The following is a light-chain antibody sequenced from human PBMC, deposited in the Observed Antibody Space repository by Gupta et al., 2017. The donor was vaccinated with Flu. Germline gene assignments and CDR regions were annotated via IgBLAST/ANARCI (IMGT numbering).Light chain of an antibody. CDR3: HSYAVSNTWV. CDR1: GSNVSGYKY. V-gene: IGLV2-8*01. Sequence: SVTVFCTGSGSNVSGYKYDSWDQQPPGQAPRLMIYGFTKRTSGVTDRCSGSKSDNTSSRTVSGLQFEDEADYYCHSYAVSNTWVFGGGTKLTVL. CDR2: GFT. J-gene: IGLJ3*02.